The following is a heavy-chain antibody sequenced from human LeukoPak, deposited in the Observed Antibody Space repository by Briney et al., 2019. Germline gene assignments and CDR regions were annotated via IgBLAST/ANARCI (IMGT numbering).Heavy chain of an antibody. V-gene: IGHV4-34*01. CDR2: INHSGST. Sequence: PSETLSLTCAVYGGSFSGYYWSWIRQPPGKGLGWIGEINHSGSTNYNTSLKRRVTISVDTSKNQFSLKLSSVTAEDTAVYYCARDHPPYGRSSTSCYWDRRWFDPWGQGTLVTVSS. CDR3: ARDHPPYGRSSTSCYWDRRWFDP. CDR1: GGSFSGYY. D-gene: IGHD2-2*01. J-gene: IGHJ5*02.